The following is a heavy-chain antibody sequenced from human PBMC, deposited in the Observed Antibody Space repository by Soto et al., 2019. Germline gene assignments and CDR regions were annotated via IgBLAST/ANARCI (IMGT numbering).Heavy chain of an antibody. J-gene: IGHJ4*02. CDR3: ARGYSGYDWSYFDY. D-gene: IGHD5-12*01. Sequence: VAVIWYDGSNKYYADSVKGRFTISRDNSKNTLYLQMNSLRAEDTAVYYCARGYSGYDWSYFDYWGQGTLVTVSS. CDR2: IWYDGSNK. V-gene: IGHV3-33*01.